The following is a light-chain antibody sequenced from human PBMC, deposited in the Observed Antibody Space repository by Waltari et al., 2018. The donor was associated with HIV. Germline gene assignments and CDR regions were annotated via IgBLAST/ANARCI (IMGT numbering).Light chain of an antibody. CDR1: SSDL. CDR3: CSYAGSSTWV. CDR2: EVS. J-gene: IGLJ3*02. Sequence: QSALTQPASVSGSPGQSITISCTGTSSDLVSWYQQHPGKAPKVMIYEVSKRPSGVSNRFSGSKSGNTASLTISGLQAEDEADYYCCSYAGSSTWVFGGGTKLTVL. V-gene: IGLV2-23*02.